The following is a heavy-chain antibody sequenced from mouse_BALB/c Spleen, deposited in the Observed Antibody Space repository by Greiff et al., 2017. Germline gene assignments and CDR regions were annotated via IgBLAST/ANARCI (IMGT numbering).Heavy chain of an antibody. CDR1: GFTFTDYY. CDR2: IRNKANGYTT. V-gene: IGHV7-3*02. J-gene: IGHJ3*01. D-gene: IGHD4-1*01. CDR3: ASQLTGTPAWFAY. Sequence: EVKLVESGGGLVQPGGSLRLSCATSGFTFTDYYMNWVRQPPGKALEWLGFIRNKANGYTTEYSASVKGRFTISRDNSQSILYLQMNTLRAEDSATYYCASQLTGTPAWFAYWGQGTLVTVSA.